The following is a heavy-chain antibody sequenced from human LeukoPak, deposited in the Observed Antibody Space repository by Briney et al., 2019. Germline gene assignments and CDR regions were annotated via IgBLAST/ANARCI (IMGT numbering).Heavy chain of an antibody. Sequence: GGSLRLFCAASGFTFSSYAMSWVRQAPGKGLEWVSAISGSGGSTYYADSVKGRFTISRDNSKNTLYLQMNSLRAEDTAVYHCAKDYDFWSGYYTYFDYWGQGTLVTVSS. CDR3: AKDYDFWSGYYTYFDY. J-gene: IGHJ4*02. V-gene: IGHV3-23*01. CDR1: GFTFSSYA. D-gene: IGHD3-3*01. CDR2: ISGSGGST.